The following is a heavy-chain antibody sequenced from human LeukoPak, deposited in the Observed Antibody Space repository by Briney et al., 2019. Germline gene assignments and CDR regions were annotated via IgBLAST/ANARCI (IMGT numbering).Heavy chain of an antibody. V-gene: IGHV4-30-4*01. CDR1: GGSISSYY. CDR3: ARESSIAARRMGLDY. Sequence: PSETLSLTCTVSGGSISSYYWSWIRQPPGKGLEWIGYIYYSGSTYYNPSLKSRVTISVDTSKNQFSLKLSSVTAADTAVYYCARESSIAARRMGLDYWGQGTLVTVSS. D-gene: IGHD6-6*01. J-gene: IGHJ4*02. CDR2: IYYSGST.